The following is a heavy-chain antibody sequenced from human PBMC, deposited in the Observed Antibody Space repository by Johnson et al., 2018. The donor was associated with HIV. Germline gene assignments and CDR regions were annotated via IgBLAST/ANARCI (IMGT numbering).Heavy chain of an antibody. D-gene: IGHD3-10*01. Sequence: VQLVESGGGLVNPGGSLRLSCAASGFTFSDYYMSWIRQAPGKGLEWVSYITSSGGTVYYADSVKGRFTISRDNAKNSLYLQMNILTAEDTGVYYCARAPEVRGIDAFDIWGQGTMVTVSS. V-gene: IGHV3-11*04. CDR3: ARAPEVRGIDAFDI. CDR2: ITSSGGTV. CDR1: GFTFSDYY. J-gene: IGHJ3*02.